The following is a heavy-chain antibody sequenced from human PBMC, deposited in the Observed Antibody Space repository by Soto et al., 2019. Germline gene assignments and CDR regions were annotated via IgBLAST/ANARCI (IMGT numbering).Heavy chain of an antibody. CDR2: IYYSGST. CDR1: GGSISSGGYY. CDR3: ARSPQSTVTTFHY. V-gene: IGHV4-31*03. J-gene: IGHJ4*02. Sequence: SETLSLTCTVSGGSISSGGYYWSWIRQHPGKGLEWIGYIYYSGSTYYNPSLKSRVTISVDTSKNQFSLKLSSVTAADTAVYYCARSPQSTVTTFHYWGQGTLVTVS. D-gene: IGHD4-17*01.